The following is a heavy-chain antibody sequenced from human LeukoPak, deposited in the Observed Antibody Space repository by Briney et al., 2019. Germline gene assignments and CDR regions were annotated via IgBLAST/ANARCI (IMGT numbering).Heavy chain of an antibody. CDR1: GGSISSYY. CDR3: ARVGVGATIDP. J-gene: IGHJ5*02. CDR2: IYYSGST. Sequence: SETLSLTCTVSGGSISSYYWSWIRQPPGKGLEWIGYIYYSGSTNYNPSLKSRVTISVDTSKNQFSLKLSSVTAADTAVYYCARVGVGATIDPWGQGTLVTVSS. D-gene: IGHD1-26*01. V-gene: IGHV4-59*01.